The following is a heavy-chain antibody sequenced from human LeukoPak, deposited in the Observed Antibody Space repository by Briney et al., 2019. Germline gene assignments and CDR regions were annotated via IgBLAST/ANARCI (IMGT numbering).Heavy chain of an antibody. D-gene: IGHD3-10*01. Sequence: SETLSLTCTVSGGSISSSSYYWGWIRQPLGKGLEWIGSIYYSGSTYYNPSLKSRVTISVDTSKNQFSLKLSSVTAADTAVYYCARDDVVRGVITYYYGMDVWGKGTTVTVSS. J-gene: IGHJ6*04. CDR3: ARDDVVRGVITYYYGMDV. CDR2: IYYSGST. V-gene: IGHV4-39*07. CDR1: GGSISSSSYY.